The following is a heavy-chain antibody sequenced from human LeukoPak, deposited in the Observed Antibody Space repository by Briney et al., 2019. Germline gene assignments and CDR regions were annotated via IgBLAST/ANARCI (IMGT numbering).Heavy chain of an antibody. J-gene: IGHJ6*03. V-gene: IGHV3-64*01. D-gene: IGHD2/OR15-2a*01. CDR3: ARSEFLYYYYMDV. CDR1: GFTFSSYA. CDR2: ISGNGGST. Sequence: GGSLRLSCAASGFTFSSYAMHWVRQAPGKGLEYVSAISGNGGSTYYANSVKGRFTISRDNSKNTLYLQMGSLRAEDMAVYYCARSEFLYYYYMDVWGKGTTVTVSS.